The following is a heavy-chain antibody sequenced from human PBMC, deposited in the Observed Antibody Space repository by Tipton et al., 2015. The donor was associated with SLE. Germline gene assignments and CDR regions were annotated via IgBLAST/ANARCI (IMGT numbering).Heavy chain of an antibody. Sequence: TLSLTCTVSGVSMRSESYHWSWIRQPAGKGLEWIGHIYRSGSTNYNPSLRSRVTISVDTSKNQFSLNLRSVTAADTAVYYCARLVTLSRIDFWGQGTLVTVAA. CDR3: ARLVTLSRIDF. D-gene: IGHD2-21*02. CDR1: GVSMRSESYH. J-gene: IGHJ4*02. V-gene: IGHV4-61*09. CDR2: IYRSGST.